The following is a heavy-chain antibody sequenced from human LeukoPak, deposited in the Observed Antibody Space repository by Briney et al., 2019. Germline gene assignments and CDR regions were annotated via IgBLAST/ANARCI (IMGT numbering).Heavy chain of an antibody. CDR2: IYHSGST. D-gene: IGHD4-17*01. Sequence: SETLSLTCAVSGGSISSGGYSWSWIRQPPGKGLEWIGYIYHSGSTYYNPPLKSRVTISVDRSKNQFSLKLSSVTAADTAVYYCARVSTTVTTFYFDYWGQGTLVTVSS. CDR1: GGSISSGGYS. CDR3: ARVSTTVTTFYFDY. V-gene: IGHV4-30-2*01. J-gene: IGHJ4*02.